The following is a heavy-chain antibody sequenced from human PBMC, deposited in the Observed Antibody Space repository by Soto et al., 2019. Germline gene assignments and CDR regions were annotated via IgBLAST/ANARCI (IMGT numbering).Heavy chain of an antibody. Sequence: QVQPVESGGGVVQPGRSLRLSCAAAGFTFSSYGMHWVLQAPGKRLEWVAVIWDDGSNKYYADSVKGRFTISRDNSKNTLHLKMTRVRAEDTAVYCCAREPPYPSYCSSTSCYGDYFDYWGQGTLVTVSS. D-gene: IGHD2-2*01. CDR1: GFTFSSYG. J-gene: IGHJ4*02. V-gene: IGHV3-33*01. CDR2: IWDDGSNK. CDR3: AREPPYPSYCSSTSCYGDYFDY.